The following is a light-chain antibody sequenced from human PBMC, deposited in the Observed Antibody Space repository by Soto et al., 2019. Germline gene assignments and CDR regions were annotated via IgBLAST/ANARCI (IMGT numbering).Light chain of an antibody. Sequence: EIVMTQSPATLSVSPGERATLSCRASRNINRKLAWYQQKPGQAPRLLISGASTRATGIPARFSGSGSGTEFTRTISRLEPEDFAVYYCQRHARSVGTFGQGTRVDIK. V-gene: IGKV3-15*01. CDR2: GAS. CDR1: RNINRK. J-gene: IGKJ1*01. CDR3: QRHARSVGT.